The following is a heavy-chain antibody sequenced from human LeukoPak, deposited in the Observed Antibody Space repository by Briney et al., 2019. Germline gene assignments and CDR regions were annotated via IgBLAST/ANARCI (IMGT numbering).Heavy chain of an antibody. J-gene: IGHJ4*02. V-gene: IGHV5-51*01. CDR3: ARGNSGSYENFDY. CDR2: IYPGDSDT. D-gene: IGHD1-26*01. Sequence: GESLKISCKGSGYSFTSYWIGWVRQMPGKSLEWLVIIYPGDSDTRYSPSFQGQVTISADKSISTAYLRWSSLKASDTAMYYCARGNSGSYENFDYWGQGTLVTVSS. CDR1: GYSFTSYW.